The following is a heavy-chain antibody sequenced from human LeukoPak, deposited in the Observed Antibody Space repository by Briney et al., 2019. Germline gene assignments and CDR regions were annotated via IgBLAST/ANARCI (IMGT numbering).Heavy chain of an antibody. CDR3: ARKQHWFDP. J-gene: IGHJ5*02. Sequence: GASVKVSCKASGGTFSSYAISWVRQAPGQGLEWTGWISAYNGNTNYAQKLQGRVAITTDESTSTAYMELSSLRSEDTAVYYCARKQHWFDPWGQGTLVTVSS. CDR1: GGTFSSYA. V-gene: IGHV1-18*01. CDR2: ISAYNGNT.